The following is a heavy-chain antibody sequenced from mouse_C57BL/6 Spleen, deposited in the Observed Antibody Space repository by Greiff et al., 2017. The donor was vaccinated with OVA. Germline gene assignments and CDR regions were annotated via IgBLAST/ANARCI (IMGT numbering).Heavy chain of an antibody. CDR1: GYTFTDYE. Sequence: QVQLQQSGAELVRPGASVTLSCKASGYTFTDYEMHWVKQTPVHGLEWIGAIDPETGGTAYNQKFKGKAILTADKSSSTAYMELRSLTSEDSAVYYCTRKGNYVLYYAMGYWGQGTSVTVSS. J-gene: IGHJ4*01. CDR3: TRKGNYVLYYAMGY. CDR2: IDPETGGT. V-gene: IGHV1-15*01. D-gene: IGHD2-1*01.